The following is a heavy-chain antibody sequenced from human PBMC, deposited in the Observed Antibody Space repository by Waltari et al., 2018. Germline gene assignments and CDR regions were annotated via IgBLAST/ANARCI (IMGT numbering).Heavy chain of an antibody. D-gene: IGHD3-16*01. J-gene: IGHJ4*02. CDR2: IYYGGST. CDR1: GGSIRGYY. CDR3: ARHAGGVTTDFDF. Sequence: QVQLQESGPGRVKPSETLSLTCTVSGGSIRGYYWSWIRQPPGKGLEWIGYIYYGGSTNSSPSLKSRVTISVDTSKNQFSLNLNSVTAADTAVYYCARHAGGVTTDFDFWGQGTLVTVSS. V-gene: IGHV4-59*08.